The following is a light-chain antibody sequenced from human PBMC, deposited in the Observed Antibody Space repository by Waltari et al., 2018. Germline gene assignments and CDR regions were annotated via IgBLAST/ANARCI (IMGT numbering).Light chain of an antibody. J-gene: IGKJ2*01. Sequence: EIVLAQSPATLSLSPGERATLSCRASQSVNTYLAWYQQKPGQAPRLLIYDASNRATGIPARFSGSGSGTDFTLTISSLEPEDFATYYCQQSYTTAYTFGQGTKLEIK. CDR2: DAS. V-gene: IGKV3-11*01. CDR3: QQSYTTAYT. CDR1: QSVNTY.